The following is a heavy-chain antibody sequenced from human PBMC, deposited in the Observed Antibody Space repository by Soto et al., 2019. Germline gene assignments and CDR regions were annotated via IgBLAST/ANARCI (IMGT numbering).Heavy chain of an antibody. V-gene: IGHV1-3*01. D-gene: IGHD5-18*01. J-gene: IGHJ4*02. Sequence: QVHLVQSGAEVKKPGASVKVSCRSSGYTFTSNAIHWVRQAPGQSLEWMGWVNAGNGYTKYLQNFQGRVSISSDTSASTAYMELNSLRSEDTAVYYCARGAHTYGSVFDYWGQGTLVTVSS. CDR1: GYTFTSNA. CDR2: VNAGNGYT. CDR3: ARGAHTYGSVFDY.